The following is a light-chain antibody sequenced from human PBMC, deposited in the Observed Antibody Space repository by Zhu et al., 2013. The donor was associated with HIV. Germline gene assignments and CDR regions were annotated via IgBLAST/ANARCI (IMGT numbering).Light chain of an antibody. CDR2: EVT. CDR1: SNDVGGYDY. J-gene: IGLJ2*01. Sequence: QSALTQPASVSGSPGQSITISCTGSSNDVGGYDYVSWYQQHPGKAPKLILYEVTKRPSGISNRFSGSKSGNTASLTISGLQAEDEADYYCSSYAGSNNFVVFGGGTKLTVL. CDR3: SSYAGSNNFVV. V-gene: IGLV2-14*01.